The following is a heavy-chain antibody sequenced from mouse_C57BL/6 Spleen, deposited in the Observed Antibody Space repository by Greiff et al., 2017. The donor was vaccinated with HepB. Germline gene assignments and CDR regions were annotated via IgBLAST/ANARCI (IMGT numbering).Heavy chain of an antibody. CDR1: GYTFTSYW. Sequence: QVQLKQPGAELVKPGASVKLSCKASGYTFTSYWMQWVKQRPGQGLEWIGEIDPSDSYTNYNQKFKGKATLTVDTSSSPAYMQLSSLTSEDSAVYYCASVVGYWGQGTTLTVSS. J-gene: IGHJ2*01. CDR2: IDPSDSYT. V-gene: IGHV1-50*01. CDR3: ASVVGY. D-gene: IGHD1-1*01.